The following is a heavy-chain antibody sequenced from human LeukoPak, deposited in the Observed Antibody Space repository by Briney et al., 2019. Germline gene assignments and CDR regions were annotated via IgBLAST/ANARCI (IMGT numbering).Heavy chain of an antibody. V-gene: IGHV1-69*05. D-gene: IGHD3-22*01. J-gene: IGHJ4*02. CDR3: ARDTPDSSGYYYVGY. CDR2: IIPIFGTA. Sequence: LGASVKVSCKASGGTFSSYAISWVRQAPGQGLEWMGGIIPIFGTANYAQKFQGRVTITTDESTSTAYMELSSLRSEDTAVYYCARDTPDSSGYYYVGYWGQGTLVTVSS. CDR1: GGTFSSYA.